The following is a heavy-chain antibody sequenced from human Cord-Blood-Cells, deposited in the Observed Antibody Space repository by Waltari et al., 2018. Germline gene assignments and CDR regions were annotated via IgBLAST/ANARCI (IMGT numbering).Heavy chain of an antibody. CDR2: IYHSGST. J-gene: IGHJ4*02. Sequence: QVQLQESGPGLVKPSETLSLTCAVSGYSISSGYYWGWIRQPPGKGLEWIGSIYHSGSTYYNPSLKSRVTISVDTSKNQFSLKLSSVTAADTAVYYCARDFRDSSSSWGFDYWGQGTLVTVSS. CDR1: GYSISSGYY. V-gene: IGHV4-38-2*02. CDR3: ARDFRDSSSSWGFDY. D-gene: IGHD6-6*01.